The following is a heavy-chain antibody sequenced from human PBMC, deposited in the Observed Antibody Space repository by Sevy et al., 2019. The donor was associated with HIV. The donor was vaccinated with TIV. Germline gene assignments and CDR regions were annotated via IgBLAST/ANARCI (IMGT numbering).Heavy chain of an antibody. V-gene: IGHV3-7*03. J-gene: IGHJ4*02. Sequence: GGSLRLSCDASGFTFEMYWMQWVRQAPGKGLEWVANIRQDGNEIYYAASVRGRFTISRDNAKGSLYLQMNNLRVEDTATYYCARRYFDLWGQGTLVTVSS. CDR1: GFTFEMYW. CDR2: IRQDGNEI. CDR3: ARRYFDL.